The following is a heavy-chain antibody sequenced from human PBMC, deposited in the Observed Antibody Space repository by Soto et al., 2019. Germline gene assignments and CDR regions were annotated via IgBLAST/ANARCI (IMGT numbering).Heavy chain of an antibody. CDR1: GGTFSSYT. J-gene: IGHJ3*02. V-gene: IGHV1-69*02. D-gene: IGHD3-3*01. CDR2: IIPILGIA. Sequence: RASVKVSCKASGGTFSSYTISWVRQAPGQGLEWMGRIIPILGIANYAQKFQGRVTITADKSTSTAYMELSSLRSEDTAVYYCARGVSSGVVIQDAFDIWGQGTMVTVSS. CDR3: ARGVSSGVVIQDAFDI.